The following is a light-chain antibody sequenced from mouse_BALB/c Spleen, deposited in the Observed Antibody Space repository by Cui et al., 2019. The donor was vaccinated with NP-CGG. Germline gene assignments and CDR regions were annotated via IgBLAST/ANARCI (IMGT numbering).Light chain of an antibody. Sequence: QAVVTQESVLTTSPGETVTLTCRPSTGAVIISNYANWVQEKPDHLFTGLIGGTINRAPGVPARFSGSLIGGKAALTITGAQTEYEAIYFCALWYSNHWVFGGGTKLTVL. CDR2: GTI. J-gene: IGLJ1*01. CDR1: TGAVIISNY. V-gene: IGLV1*01. CDR3: ALWYSNHWV.